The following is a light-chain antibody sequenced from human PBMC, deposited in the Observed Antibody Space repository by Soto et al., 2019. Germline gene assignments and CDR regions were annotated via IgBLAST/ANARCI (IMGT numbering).Light chain of an antibody. CDR1: QSVLYSSNNKNY. CDR3: QQYYSTPYT. V-gene: IGKV4-1*01. CDR2: WAS. Sequence: DIVMTQSPDSLAVSLGERATINCKYSQSVLYSSNNKNYLAWYQQKPGQPPKLLIYWASTRESGVPDRFSGSGSGTDFPLTSSSLQAEDVAVYYCQQYYSTPYTVGQGTKLEIK. J-gene: IGKJ2*01.